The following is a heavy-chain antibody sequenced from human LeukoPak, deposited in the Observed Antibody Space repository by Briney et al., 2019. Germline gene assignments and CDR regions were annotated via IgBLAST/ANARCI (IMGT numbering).Heavy chain of an antibody. J-gene: IGHJ5*02. V-gene: IGHV3-48*04. CDR1: GFTFSTYS. CDR2: ISSSSSTI. CDR3: ARDCSGGSCYLHLFDP. D-gene: IGHD2-15*01. Sequence: PGGSLRLSCAASGFTFSTYSMNWVRQAPGKGLEWVSYISSSSSTIYYADSVKGRFTISRDTAKNSLYLQMNSLRAEDTAVYYCARDCSGGSCYLHLFDPWGQGTLVTVSS.